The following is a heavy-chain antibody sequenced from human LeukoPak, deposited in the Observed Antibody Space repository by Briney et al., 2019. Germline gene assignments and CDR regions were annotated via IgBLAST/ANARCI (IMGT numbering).Heavy chain of an antibody. D-gene: IGHD3-22*01. V-gene: IGHV4-59*01. CDR1: GDSITNSY. Sequence: SETLSLTCTVSGDSITNSYWSWIRQPPGKGLEWIGYIYYSGSTNYNPSLKSRVTISVDTSKNQFSLRLSSVTAADTAVYCCARVTGYIVEDYFDYWGQGTLVTVSS. CDR3: ARVTGYIVEDYFDY. CDR2: IYYSGST. J-gene: IGHJ4*02.